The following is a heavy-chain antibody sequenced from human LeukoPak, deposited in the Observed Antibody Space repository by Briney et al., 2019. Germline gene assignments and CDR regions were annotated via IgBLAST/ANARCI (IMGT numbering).Heavy chain of an antibody. J-gene: IGHJ4*02. V-gene: IGHV3-23*01. D-gene: IGHD1-20*01. Sequence: GGSLRLSCAASGFTFSGYGMSWVRQAPGKGLEWVSGIIGTGGSTYFADSVKGRFTISRDNSKSTLYLQMNSLRAEDTAVYYCAKYNNWNVVGYFDYWGQGTLVTVSS. CDR3: AKYNNWNVVGYFDY. CDR1: GFTFSGYG. CDR2: IIGTGGST.